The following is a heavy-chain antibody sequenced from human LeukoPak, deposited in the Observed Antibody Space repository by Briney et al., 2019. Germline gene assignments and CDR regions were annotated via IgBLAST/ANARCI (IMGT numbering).Heavy chain of an antibody. V-gene: IGHV3-30*02. J-gene: IGHJ4*02. D-gene: IGHD5-18*01. CDR1: GFTFSSYG. CDR3: ANLGYSYGDY. CDR2: IRYDGSNK. Sequence: GGSLRLSCAASGFTFSSYGMHWVRQAPGKVLEWVAFIRYDGSNKYYADSVKGRFTISRDNSKNTLYLQMNSLRAEDTAVYYCANLGYSYGDYWGQGTLVTVSS.